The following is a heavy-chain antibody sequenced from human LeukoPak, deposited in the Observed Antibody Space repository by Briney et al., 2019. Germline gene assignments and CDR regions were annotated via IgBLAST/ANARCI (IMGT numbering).Heavy chain of an antibody. J-gene: IGHJ4*02. CDR3: AKDVDVGTLDY. CDR1: GFTFSSYG. D-gene: IGHD7-27*01. V-gene: IGHV3-30*18. Sequence: GGSLRLSCAASGFTFSSYGMHWVRQAPGKGLEWVAVISYDGSNKYYADSVKGRFTISRDNSKNTLYLQMNSLSAEDTAVYYCAKDVDVGTLDYWGQGTLVTVSS. CDR2: ISYDGSNK.